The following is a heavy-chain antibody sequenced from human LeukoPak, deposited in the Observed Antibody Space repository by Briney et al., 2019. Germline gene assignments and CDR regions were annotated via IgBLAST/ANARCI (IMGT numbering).Heavy chain of an antibody. D-gene: IGHD1-26*01. V-gene: IGHV4-4*07. J-gene: IGHJ4*02. CDR1: GCCISSYD. Sequence: ADTLSLTCTVSGCCISSYDSSWTRQAAGQGLEWIGRIYTSGSTNYNPSLKSRVTMSVDTSKNQFSLKLSSVTAADTAVYYCGRGQYSGSYYNDYWGQGTLVTVSS. CDR3: GRGQYSGSYYNDY. CDR2: IYTSGST.